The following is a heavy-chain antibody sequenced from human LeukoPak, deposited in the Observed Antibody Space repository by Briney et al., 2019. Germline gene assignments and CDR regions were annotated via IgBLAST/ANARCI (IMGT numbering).Heavy chain of an antibody. J-gene: IGHJ4*02. Sequence: GGSLRLSCAVSGFTFSNYVMNWVRQAPGKGLEWVSTISGSGGATYYADSVKGRFTISRDNSKNTLYLQMNSLRVDDRAVYYCARRSTSGSYWGDFDYWGQGTLVTVSS. D-gene: IGHD1-26*01. CDR1: GFTFSNYV. V-gene: IGHV3-23*01. CDR3: ARRSTSGSYWGDFDY. CDR2: ISGSGGAT.